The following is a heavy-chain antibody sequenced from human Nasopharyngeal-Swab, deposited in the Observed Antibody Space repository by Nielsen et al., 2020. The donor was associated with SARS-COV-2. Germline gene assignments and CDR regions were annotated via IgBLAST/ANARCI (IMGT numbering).Heavy chain of an antibody. CDR1: GYTFTSYY. D-gene: IGHD5-24*01. CDR2: INPSGGST. V-gene: IGHV1-46*01. Sequence: ASVKVSCKASGYTFTSYYMHWVRQAPGQGLEWMGIINPSGGSTSYAQKFQGRVTMTTDTSTSTAYMELRSLRSDDTAVYYCARASRTINDYWGQGTLVTVSS. CDR3: ARASRTINDY. J-gene: IGHJ4*02.